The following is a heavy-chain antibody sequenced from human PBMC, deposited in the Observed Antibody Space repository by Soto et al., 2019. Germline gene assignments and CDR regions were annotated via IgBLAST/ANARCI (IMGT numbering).Heavy chain of an antibody. V-gene: IGHV5-10-1*01. CDR1: GYSFTSYW. Sequence: GESLKISCKGSGYSFTSYWISWVRQMPGKGLEWMGRIDPSDSYTNYSPSFQGHVTISADKSISTAYLQWSSLKASDTAMYYCAREGFLYDFWSGYYLDYWGQGTLVTVSS. CDR2: IDPSDSYT. J-gene: IGHJ4*02. CDR3: AREGFLYDFWSGYYLDY. D-gene: IGHD3-3*01.